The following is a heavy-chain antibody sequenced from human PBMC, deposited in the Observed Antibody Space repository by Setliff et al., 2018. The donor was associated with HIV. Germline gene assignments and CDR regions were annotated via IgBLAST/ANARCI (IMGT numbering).Heavy chain of an antibody. Sequence: GESLKISCKGFGYSFSDNWIGWVHQMPGKGLEWMGIIYPDDSATRYSPSFQGQVTISADKSINTAYLRWRSLRASDTAIYFCAKHGFERKSPYNWFDSWGQGTLVTVSS. V-gene: IGHV5-51*07. J-gene: IGHJ5*01. D-gene: IGHD3-16*01. CDR1: GYSFSDNW. CDR3: AKHGFERKSPYNWFDS. CDR2: IYPDDSAT.